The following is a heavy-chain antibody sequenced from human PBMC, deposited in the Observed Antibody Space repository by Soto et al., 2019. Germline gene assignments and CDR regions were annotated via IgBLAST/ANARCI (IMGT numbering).Heavy chain of an antibody. J-gene: IGHJ3*02. Sequence: ASVKVSCKASGDTFTSYAMHWVRQAPGQRLEWMGWINAGNGNTKYSQKFQGRVTITRDTSARTAYMELSSLRSEDTAVYYCARGPLTMIVVAGYAFDIWGQGTMVTVSS. V-gene: IGHV1-3*01. D-gene: IGHD3-22*01. CDR1: GDTFTSYA. CDR2: INAGNGNT. CDR3: ARGPLTMIVVAGYAFDI.